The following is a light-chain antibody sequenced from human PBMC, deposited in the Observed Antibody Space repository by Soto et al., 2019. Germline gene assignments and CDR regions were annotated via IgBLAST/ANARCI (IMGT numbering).Light chain of an antibody. CDR3: QQYYSNPLT. CDR2: WAS. Sequence: DFVMTQSPDSLAVSLGEMATINCKSSQSVLYDSNNKNYLAWYQQKPGHPPKLLIHWASTRQSGVPDRFSGSGSETDFTLTISSLQAEDVAVYYCQQYYSNPLTFGQGTKLEIK. V-gene: IGKV4-1*01. CDR1: QSVLYDSNNKNY. J-gene: IGKJ2*01.